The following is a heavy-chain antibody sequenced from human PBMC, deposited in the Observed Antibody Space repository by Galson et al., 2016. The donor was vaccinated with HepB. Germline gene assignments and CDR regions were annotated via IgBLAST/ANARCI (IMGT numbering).Heavy chain of an antibody. V-gene: IGHV3-30*04. J-gene: IGHJ6*02. CDR3: ARVLVNWDRRGYYGMDV. CDR1: GFTFSSFA. Sequence: SLRLSCAASGFTFSSFAMHWVRQAPGKGLEWLAVISYDGNNKHYADSVEGRFFISRDNVRKMLFLEMYSLRHEDTALYYCARVLVNWDRRGYYGMDVWGQGTTVTVSS. CDR2: ISYDGNNK. D-gene: IGHD1/OR15-1a*01.